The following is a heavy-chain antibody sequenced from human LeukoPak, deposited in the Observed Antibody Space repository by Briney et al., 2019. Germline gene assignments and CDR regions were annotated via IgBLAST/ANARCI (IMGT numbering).Heavy chain of an antibody. D-gene: IGHD3-16*01. Sequence: ASVKVSCKASGYTFTGYYMHLVRQAPGQRLEWMGWINPNSGGTNYAQKFLGRVTMTRDRSISTAYMELSRLTSDDTAVYYCARASFWESPINWFAPWGEGTLVTVSS. J-gene: IGHJ5*02. CDR1: GYTFTGYY. CDR2: INPNSGGT. CDR3: ARASFWESPINWFAP. V-gene: IGHV1-2*02.